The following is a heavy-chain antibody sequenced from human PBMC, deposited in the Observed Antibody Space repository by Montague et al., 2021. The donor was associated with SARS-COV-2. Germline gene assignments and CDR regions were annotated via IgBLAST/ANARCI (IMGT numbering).Heavy chain of an antibody. Sequence: SETLSLTCTVSGGSISSYYWSWIRQPPGEGLEWIGYIYYSGSTNYNPSLKSRVTISVDTSKNQFSLKLSSVTAADTAVYYCARDSRTDFDWLFPDSGSYYYYMDVWDKGTTVTVSS. CDR3: ARDSRTDFDWLFPDSGSYYYYMDV. D-gene: IGHD3-9*01. V-gene: IGHV4-59*01. CDR1: GGSISSYY. CDR2: IYYSGST. J-gene: IGHJ6*03.